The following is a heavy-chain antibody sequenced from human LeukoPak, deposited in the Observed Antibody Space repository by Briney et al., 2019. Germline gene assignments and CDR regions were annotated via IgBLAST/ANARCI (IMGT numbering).Heavy chain of an antibody. CDR2: INHSGST. D-gene: IGHD2-15*01. Sequence: TSETLSLTCTVSGGSISSGGYYWSWIRQPPGKGLEWIGEINHSGSTNYNPSLKSRVTISVDTSKNQFSLKLSSVTAADTAVYYCARGFAGIVVVVAATQGWFDPWGQGTLVTVSS. V-gene: IGHV4-39*07. J-gene: IGHJ5*02. CDR3: ARGFAGIVVVVAATQGWFDP. CDR1: GGSISSGGYY.